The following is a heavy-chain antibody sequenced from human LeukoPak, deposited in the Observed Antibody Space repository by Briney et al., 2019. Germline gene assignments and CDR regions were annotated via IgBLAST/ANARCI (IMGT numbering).Heavy chain of an antibody. D-gene: IGHD6-19*01. Sequence: GGSLRLSCAASGFAFSSYGMHWVRQAPGKGLEWVAVISYDGSNKYYADSVKGRFTISRDNSKNTLYLQMNSLRAEDTAVYYCAKQAGAVAGTYDAFDIWGQGTMVTVSS. CDR2: ISYDGSNK. J-gene: IGHJ3*02. CDR3: AKQAGAVAGTYDAFDI. V-gene: IGHV3-30*18. CDR1: GFAFSSYG.